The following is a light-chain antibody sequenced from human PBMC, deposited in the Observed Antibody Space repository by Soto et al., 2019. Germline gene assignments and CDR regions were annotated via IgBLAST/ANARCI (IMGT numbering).Light chain of an antibody. J-gene: IGKJ3*01. CDR1: QIIANF. Sequence: IPLTQSPSSLSESVGDRFTISGRAVQIIANFLACYQQKPGKAPKLLIYGAYTVQSGVPSRFSGSGSGTDFTLTISSLQPEDFATYYYQQLNSFPIPFGPGTKVDIK. V-gene: IGKV1-9*01. CDR3: QQLNSFPIP. CDR2: GAY.